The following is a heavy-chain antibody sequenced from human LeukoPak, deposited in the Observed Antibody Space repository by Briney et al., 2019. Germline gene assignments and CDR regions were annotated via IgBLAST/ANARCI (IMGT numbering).Heavy chain of an antibody. CDR2: IKQDGSEK. J-gene: IGHJ4*02. V-gene: IGHV3-7*01. Sequence: GGSLRLSCAASGFTFSSYWMSWVRQAPGKGLDWVANIKQDGSEKYYVDSVKGRFTISRDNAKNSLYLQMNSLRAEDTAVYYCAKRYNWNDEYFDYWGQGTLVTVSS. CDR3: AKRYNWNDEYFDY. D-gene: IGHD1-1*01. CDR1: GFTFSSYW.